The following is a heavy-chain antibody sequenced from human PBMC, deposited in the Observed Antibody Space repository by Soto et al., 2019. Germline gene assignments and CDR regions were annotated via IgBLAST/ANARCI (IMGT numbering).Heavy chain of an antibody. CDR3: ARHRSSSPNLPFDY. D-gene: IGHD6-13*01. V-gene: IGHV4-59*08. CDR1: GVSINNYC. J-gene: IGHJ4*02. CDR2: ICYSGST. Sequence: SETLSLTCTVSGVSINNYCWSWIRQPPGKRLEWIGYICYSGSTEYNPSLQSRVTVSVDTSKNHFSLRLSSVTAADTAMYYCARHRSSSPNLPFDYWGQGTLVTVSS.